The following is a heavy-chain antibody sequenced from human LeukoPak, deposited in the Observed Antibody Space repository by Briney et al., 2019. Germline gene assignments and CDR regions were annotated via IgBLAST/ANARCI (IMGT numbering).Heavy chain of an antibody. CDR1: GGSISSYY. V-gene: IGHV4-59*08. D-gene: IGHD3-10*01. CDR2: IYYSGST. CDR3: AKLKREAMVRGVIIPYDAFDI. Sequence: SGTLSLTCTVSGGSISSYYWSWIRQPPGKGLEWIGYIYYSGSTNYNPSLKSRVTISVDTSKNQFSLKLSSVTAADTAVYYCAKLKREAMVRGVIIPYDAFDIWGQGTMVTVSS. J-gene: IGHJ3*02.